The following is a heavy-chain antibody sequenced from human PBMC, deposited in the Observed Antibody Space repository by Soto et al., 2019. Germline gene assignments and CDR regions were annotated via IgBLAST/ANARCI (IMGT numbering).Heavy chain of an antibody. CDR1: GFTVSSNY. J-gene: IGHJ6*02. CDR3: ARVPRIAARPPHYYYGMDV. D-gene: IGHD6-6*01. CDR2: IYSGGST. V-gene: IGHV3-53*01. Sequence: GGSLRLSCAASGFTVSSNYMSWVRQAPGKGLEWVSVIYSGGSTYYADSVKGRFTISRDNSKNTLYLQMNSLRAEDTAVYYCARVPRIAARPPHYYYGMDVWGQGTTVTVSS.